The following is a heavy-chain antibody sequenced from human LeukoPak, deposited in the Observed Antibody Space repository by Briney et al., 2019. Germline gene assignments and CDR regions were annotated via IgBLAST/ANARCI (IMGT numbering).Heavy chain of an antibody. CDR3: AKDIGSGDTAIYYFDY. CDR2: ISWNSGSI. V-gene: IGHV3-9*01. J-gene: IGHJ4*02. CDR1: GFTFDDYA. Sequence: GGSLRLPCAASGFTFDDYAMHWVRQAPGKGLEWVSGISWNSGSIGYADSVKGRFTISRDNAKNSLYLQMNSLRAEDTALYYCAKDIGSGDTAIYYFDYWGQGTLVTVSS. D-gene: IGHD5-18*01.